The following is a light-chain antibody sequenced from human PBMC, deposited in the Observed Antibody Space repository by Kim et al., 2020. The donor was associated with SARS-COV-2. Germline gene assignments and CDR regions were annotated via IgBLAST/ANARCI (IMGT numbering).Light chain of an antibody. V-gene: IGLV4-69*01. CDR3: QTWGTGIRV. Sequence: ASVQLTCTLSSGHSSYAIAWHQQQPEKRPRYLMKLNSDGSHSKGDGIPDRFSGSSSGAERYLTISSLQSEDEADYYCQTWGTGIRVFGGGTQLIVL. J-gene: IGLJ2*01. CDR2: LNSDGSH. CDR1: SGHSSYA.